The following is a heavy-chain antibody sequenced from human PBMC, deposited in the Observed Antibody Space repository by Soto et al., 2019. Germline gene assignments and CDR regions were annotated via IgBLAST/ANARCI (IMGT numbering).Heavy chain of an antibody. CDR2: IKPDGSAT. D-gene: IGHD3-16*01. J-gene: IGHJ4*02. V-gene: IGHV3-7*03. Sequence: EVQLVASGGDLVQPGGSLRLSCATSDFTFRNYWMNWVRQAPGKGLEWVATIKPDGSATNYVDSVKVRFTIARDNVRNSVSLQMNSRRVEDTAVYFCFGGNGGPQWGQGTLVTVSS. CDR3: FGGNGGPQ. CDR1: DFTFRNYW.